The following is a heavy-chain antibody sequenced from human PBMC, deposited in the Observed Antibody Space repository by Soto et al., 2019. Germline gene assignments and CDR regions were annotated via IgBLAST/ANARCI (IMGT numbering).Heavy chain of an antibody. D-gene: IGHD2-15*01. Sequence: ASVKVSCKASGYTFTSYGISWVRQAPGQGLEWMGWISAFNGNTNYAQKLQGRVTMTTDTSTSTAYMELRSLRSDDTAVYYCVVAAQPYYFDYWGQGTLVTVSS. V-gene: IGHV1-18*01. CDR2: ISAFNGNT. J-gene: IGHJ4*02. CDR1: GYTFTSYG. CDR3: VVAAQPYYFDY.